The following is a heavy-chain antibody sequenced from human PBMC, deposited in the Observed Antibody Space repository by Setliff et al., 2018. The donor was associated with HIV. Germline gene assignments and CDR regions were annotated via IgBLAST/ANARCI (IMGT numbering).Heavy chain of an antibody. CDR1: GYSFTTYW. CDR2: IYPGDSDT. J-gene: IGHJ6*03. D-gene: IGHD2-2*01. V-gene: IGHV5-51*01. CDR3: ARQPGRAAMGRENYYYYYMDV. Sequence: PGESLKISCKGSGYSFTTYWIGWLRQIPWKGLEWMGIIYPGDSDTKYSPSFQGQVLLSADNSVNTAYLQWISLKASDSAMYYCARQPGRAAMGRENYYYYYMDVWGKGTTVTVSS.